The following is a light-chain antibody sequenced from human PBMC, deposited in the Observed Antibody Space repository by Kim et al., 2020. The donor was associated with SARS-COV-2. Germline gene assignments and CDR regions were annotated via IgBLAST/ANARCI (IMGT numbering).Light chain of an antibody. CDR3: QVWDSTSDHVV. V-gene: IGLV3-21*04. J-gene: IGLJ3*02. CDR2: YDD. CDR1: HIGSKS. Sequence: APGKTARITCGGNHIGSKSVHWYQQKPGQAPVLVIYYDDDRPSGIPEQFSASNSGNTATLTISRVEAGDEADYYCQVWDSTSDHVVFGGGTQLTVL.